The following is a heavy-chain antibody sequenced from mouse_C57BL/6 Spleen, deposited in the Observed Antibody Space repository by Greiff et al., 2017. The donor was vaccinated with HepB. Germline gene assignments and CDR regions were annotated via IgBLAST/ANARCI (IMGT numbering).Heavy chain of an antibody. D-gene: IGHD2-2*01. J-gene: IGHJ3*01. CDR3: TRNWDGYGFAY. V-gene: IGHV1-15*01. Sequence: QVQLQQSGAELVRPGASVTLSCKASGYTFTDYEMHWVKQTPVHGLEWIGAIDPETGGTAYNQKFKGKAILTADKSSSTAYMELRSLTSEDSAVYYCTRNWDGYGFAYWGQGTLVTVSA. CDR1: GYTFTDYE. CDR2: IDPETGGT.